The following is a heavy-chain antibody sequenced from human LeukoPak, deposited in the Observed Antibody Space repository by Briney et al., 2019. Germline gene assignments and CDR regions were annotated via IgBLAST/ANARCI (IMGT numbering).Heavy chain of an antibody. CDR1: GFTFRSYW. V-gene: IGHV3-74*01. Sequence: GGSLRLSCAASGFTFRSYWMHWVRQAPGKGLVWVSRINRDGSTPNYADSVKGRFTMSRDNAKNMLYLQMNSLRGEDTAVYYCARDGLYGSGSYYNVDLDYWGQGTLVTVSS. J-gene: IGHJ4*02. D-gene: IGHD3-10*01. CDR3: ARDGLYGSGSYYNVDLDY. CDR2: INRDGSTP.